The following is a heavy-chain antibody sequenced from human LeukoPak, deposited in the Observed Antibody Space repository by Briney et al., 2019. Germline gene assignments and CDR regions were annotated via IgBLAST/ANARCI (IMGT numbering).Heavy chain of an antibody. Sequence: GASVKVSFKTSGYTFTAYHIHWVRQAPGQGLEWMGWINPNSGGANYVQRFQGRVTMTRDTSISTAYMELSSLRSDDTAVYFCARHCTGGSCYSVGPYWGQGTLVTVSS. D-gene: IGHD2-15*01. CDR3: ARHCTGGSCYSVGPY. CDR1: GYTFTAYH. J-gene: IGHJ4*02. CDR2: INPNSGGA. V-gene: IGHV1-2*02.